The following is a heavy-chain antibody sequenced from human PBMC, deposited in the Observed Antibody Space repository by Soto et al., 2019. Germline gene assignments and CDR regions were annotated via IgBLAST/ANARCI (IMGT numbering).Heavy chain of an antibody. CDR2: FSGSDGST. CDR1: GFTFSTYA. J-gene: IGHJ4*02. CDR3: AKWGWLDF. V-gene: IGHV3-23*01. D-gene: IGHD7-27*01. Sequence: EVRLLESGGALVQPGGSLRLSCAASGFTFSTYAMSWVRQAPGKGLEWVSVFSGSDGSTYYADSVKGRFTTSRDNSKNTLFLQMNSLRAEDTAVYYCAKWGWLDFWGQGTLVTVSS.